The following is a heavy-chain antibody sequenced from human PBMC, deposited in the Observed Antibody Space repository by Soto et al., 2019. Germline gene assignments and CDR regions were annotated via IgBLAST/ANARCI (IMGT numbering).Heavy chain of an antibody. D-gene: IGHD6-19*01. CDR3: ARDPFPDSSGWYYFDY. CDR1: GFTFKTYN. Sequence: EVQLEESGGALVQPGGSLRLSCAASGFTFKTYNMNWVRQAPGKGLEWVSYIGTSGTPVYYADSVKGRFTISRDNAKNSLFLQMHSLRDEDTALYFCARDPFPDSSGWYYFDYWGQGTLVTVSS. V-gene: IGHV3-48*02. J-gene: IGHJ4*02. CDR2: IGTSGTPV.